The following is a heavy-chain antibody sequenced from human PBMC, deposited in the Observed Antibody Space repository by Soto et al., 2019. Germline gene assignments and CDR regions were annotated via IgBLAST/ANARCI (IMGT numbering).Heavy chain of an antibody. CDR3: ARDIGASHFGMDV. J-gene: IGHJ6*02. Sequence: ESGGGVVQPGRSLILSCAASGFTFSGYAMHWVRQAPGKGLEWVAFISYGGDDKYYADSVKGRFTISRDSSKNTVFLRMNSLRPEDTSVYYCARDIGASHFGMDVWGQGTTVTVSS. CDR1: GFTFSGYA. D-gene: IGHD3-10*01. CDR2: ISYGGDDK. V-gene: IGHV3-30-3*01.